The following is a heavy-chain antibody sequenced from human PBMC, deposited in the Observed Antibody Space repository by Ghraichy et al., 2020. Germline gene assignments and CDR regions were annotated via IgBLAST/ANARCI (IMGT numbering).Heavy chain of an antibody. Sequence: SQTLSLTCTVSGGSISSGSYYWSWIRQPAGKGLEWIGRIYTSGSTNYNPSLKSRVTISVDTSKNQFSLKLSSVTAADTAVYYCAKDFSAPYCSGGSCYFFDYWGQGTLVTVSS. CDR2: IYTSGST. CDR3: AKDFSAPYCSGGSCYFFDY. V-gene: IGHV4-61*02. J-gene: IGHJ4*02. CDR1: GGSISSGSYY. D-gene: IGHD2-15*01.